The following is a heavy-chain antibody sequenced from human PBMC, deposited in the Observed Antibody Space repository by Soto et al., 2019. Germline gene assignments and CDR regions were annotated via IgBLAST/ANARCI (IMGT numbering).Heavy chain of an antibody. Sequence: QVQLQESGPGLVNPSETLSLTCTVSGGSISSNYWSWIRQPPGKGLEWIGYIYYSGTTNYNPSLKSRVTISLDTPKNQFSLKLSSVTAADTAVYYCAGSYDYGGYAFDFWGQGTLVTVSS. J-gene: IGHJ4*02. D-gene: IGHD4-17*01. CDR2: IYYSGTT. CDR3: AGSYDYGGYAFDF. CDR1: GGSISSNY. V-gene: IGHV4-59*08.